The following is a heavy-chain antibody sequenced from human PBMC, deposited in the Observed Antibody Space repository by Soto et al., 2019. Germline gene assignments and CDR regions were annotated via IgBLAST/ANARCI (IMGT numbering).Heavy chain of an antibody. CDR2: IIPLFGTA. CDR1: GGTFSRYA. D-gene: IGHD3-22*01. Sequence: QVQLVQSGAEVKKPGSSVRVSCKASGGTFSRYAISWVRQAPGQGLEWMGGIIPLFGTANYAQRFQGRVRITADESTTTVYMELRGLGSEDTAVYCCARGVHLDSGGYYYFYWGQGTLVTVSS. V-gene: IGHV1-69*01. CDR3: ARGVHLDSGGYYYFY. J-gene: IGHJ4*02.